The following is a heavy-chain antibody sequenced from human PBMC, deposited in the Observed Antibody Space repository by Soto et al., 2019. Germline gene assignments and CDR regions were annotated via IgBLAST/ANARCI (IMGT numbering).Heavy chain of an antibody. CDR3: ARYAGYCSGGRCYRAKGNAFDI. CDR2: INHSGST. Sequence: QVQLQQWGAGLLKPSETLSLTCAVYGGSFSGYCWSWIRQPPGKGLEWIGAINHSGSTNDNPSLKSRVTISVDASKNQFSLKLSSVAAADTAVYYCARYAGYCSGGRCYRAKGNAFDIWCQGTMVTVSS. V-gene: IGHV4-34*01. J-gene: IGHJ3*02. CDR1: GGSFSGYC. D-gene: IGHD2-15*01.